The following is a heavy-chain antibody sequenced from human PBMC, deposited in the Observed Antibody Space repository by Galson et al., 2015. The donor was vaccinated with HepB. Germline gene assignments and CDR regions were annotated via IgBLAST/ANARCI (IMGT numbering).Heavy chain of an antibody. Sequence: SLRLSCAASGFTFSSYDMHWVRRATGKGLEWVSAIGTAGDTYYPGSVKGRFTISRENAKNSLYLQMNSLRAGDTAVYYCARSGRPTGDNYISGYYGMDVWGQGTTVTVSS. J-gene: IGHJ6*02. V-gene: IGHV3-13*01. CDR2: IGTAGDT. CDR3: ARSGRPTGDNYISGYYGMDV. D-gene: IGHD3-10*01. CDR1: GFTFSSYD.